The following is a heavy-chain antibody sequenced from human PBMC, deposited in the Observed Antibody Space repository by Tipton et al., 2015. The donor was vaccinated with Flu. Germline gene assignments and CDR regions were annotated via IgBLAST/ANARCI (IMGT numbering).Heavy chain of an antibody. CDR2: IFRTGTT. D-gene: IGHD2-15*01. J-gene: IGHJ5*01. CDR3: ARDSGAYPLGFDP. CDR1: ADSISSDYY. V-gene: IGHV4-38-2*02. Sequence: TLSLTCTISADSISSDYYWGWIRQPPGKGLEWIGNIFRTGTTYRNPSLKSRVTISIDTSKNQLSLTLTSVTAADTAVYYCARDSGAYPLGFDPWGRGTLVTVSS.